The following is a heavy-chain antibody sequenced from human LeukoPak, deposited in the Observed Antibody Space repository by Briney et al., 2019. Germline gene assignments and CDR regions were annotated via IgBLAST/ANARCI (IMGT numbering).Heavy chain of an antibody. V-gene: IGHV3-53*01. CDR1: GFTVSSNY. D-gene: IGHD6-19*01. Sequence: GGSLRLSCVASGFTVSSNYMSWVRQAPGKGLEWVLVIYSGGSTYYADSVKGRFTISRDNSKNTLYLQMNSLRVEDTAVYYCARDYGVAEGYWGQGTLVTVSS. CDR2: IYSGGST. CDR3: ARDYGVAEGY. J-gene: IGHJ4*02.